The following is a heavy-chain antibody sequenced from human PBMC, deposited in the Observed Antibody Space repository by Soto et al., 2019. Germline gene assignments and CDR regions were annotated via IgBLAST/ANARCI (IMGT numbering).Heavy chain of an antibody. Sequence: QLQLQESGTGLAKPSETLSLTCIVSSDSIRNANYFWAWVRQPPGKGLEWIGSIFYSGTAYYTPSLKSRAAISLDTSKNQFSLRMSSVTAADTATYFCARQIAAAMGPYGGLDIWGPGTMVTTSS. V-gene: IGHV4-39*01. J-gene: IGHJ3*02. D-gene: IGHD6-25*01. CDR1: SDSIRNANYF. CDR3: ARQIAAAMGPYGGLDI. CDR2: IFYSGTA.